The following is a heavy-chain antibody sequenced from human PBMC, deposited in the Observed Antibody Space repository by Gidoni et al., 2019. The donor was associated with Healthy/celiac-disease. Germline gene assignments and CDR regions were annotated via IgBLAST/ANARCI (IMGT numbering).Heavy chain of an antibody. CDR2: IYYSGST. V-gene: IGHV4-30-4*01. D-gene: IGHD5-18*01. Sequence: HVQLQESGTGLAKPSQTLSLTCTVPGGSISSGDYYRSWSRQPPGKGLEWIGYIYYSGSTYYNPSLKSRVTISVDTSKTQFSLKLSSVTAADTAVYYCARANVDTAMAYWGQGTLVTVSS. J-gene: IGHJ4*02. CDR1: GGSISSGDYY. CDR3: ARANVDTAMAY.